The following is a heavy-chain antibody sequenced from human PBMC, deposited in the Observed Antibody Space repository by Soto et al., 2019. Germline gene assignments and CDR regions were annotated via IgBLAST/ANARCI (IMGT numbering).Heavy chain of an antibody. V-gene: IGHV3-53*01. J-gene: IGHJ4*02. CDR2: IYSGGST. CDR1: GFTVSSNY. Sequence: EVQLVESGGGLIQPGGSLRLSCAASGFTVSSNYMSWVRQAPGKGLEWVSVIYSGGSTYYADSVKGRFTISRDNSKNTLYLQMNSRIAEDTAVYYCARDGMTMVRGATSSYFDYGGQGTLVTVSS. CDR3: ARDGMTMVRGATSSYFDY. D-gene: IGHD3-10*01.